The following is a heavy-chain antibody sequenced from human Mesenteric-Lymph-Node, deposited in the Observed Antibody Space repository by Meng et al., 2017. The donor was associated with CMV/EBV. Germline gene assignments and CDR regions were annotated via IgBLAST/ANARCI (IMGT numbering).Heavy chain of an antibody. CDR3: AKRGYGTGWYFFDY. Sequence: GESLKISCAASGFTFSNAWMSWVRQAPGKGLEWVGRIKSKTDGGTTDYAAPVKGRFTISRDDSKNTLYLQMNSLKTEDTAVYYCAKRGYGTGWYFFDYCGQGTLVTVSS. CDR2: IKSKTDGGTT. J-gene: IGHJ4*02. CDR1: GFTFSNAW. V-gene: IGHV3-15*01. D-gene: IGHD6-19*01.